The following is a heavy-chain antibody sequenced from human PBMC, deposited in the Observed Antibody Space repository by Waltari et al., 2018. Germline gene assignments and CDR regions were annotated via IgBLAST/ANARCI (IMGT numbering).Heavy chain of an antibody. D-gene: IGHD3-10*01. Sequence: QVQLQESGPGLVKPSETLSLTCAVSGYSISSGYYWGWIRQPPGKGLEWIGNIYHNGSPSYIPSLKSLVTISVDTSKNQFSLKLSSVTAADTAVYYCARVPMVRGVLAFMDVWGQGTTVTVSS. CDR2: IYHNGSP. CDR1: GYSISSGYY. J-gene: IGHJ6*02. CDR3: ARVPMVRGVLAFMDV. V-gene: IGHV4-38-2*01.